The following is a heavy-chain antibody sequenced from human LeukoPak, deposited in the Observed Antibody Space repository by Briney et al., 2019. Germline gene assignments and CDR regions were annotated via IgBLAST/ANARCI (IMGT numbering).Heavy chain of an antibody. CDR1: GYTFTGYY. Sequence: ASVKVSCKASGYTFTGYYMHWVRQAPGQGLEWMGWINPNSGGTNYAQKFQGRVTMTRDTSISTAYMELSGLRSDDTAVYYCARGTVVTQHYYYYMDVWGKGTTVTVSS. D-gene: IGHD4-23*01. CDR3: ARGTVVTQHYYYYMDV. J-gene: IGHJ6*03. V-gene: IGHV1-2*02. CDR2: INPNSGGT.